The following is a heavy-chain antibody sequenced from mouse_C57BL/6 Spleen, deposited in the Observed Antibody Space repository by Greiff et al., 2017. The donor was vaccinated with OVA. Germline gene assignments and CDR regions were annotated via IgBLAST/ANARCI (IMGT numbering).Heavy chain of an antibody. V-gene: IGHV1-54*01. CDR3: ARLGGCYYLDY. J-gene: IGHJ2*01. D-gene: IGHD4-1*01. CDR1: GYAFTTYL. CDR2: INPGSGGT. Sequence: VKLQESGAELVRPGTSVKVSCKASGYAFTTYLMEWVKQRPGQGLEWIGVINPGSGGTNYTEKFKGKATLTGDKSYSTAYMQCSRPTSEDSAVYFRARLGGCYYLDYWGQGTTLTVSS.